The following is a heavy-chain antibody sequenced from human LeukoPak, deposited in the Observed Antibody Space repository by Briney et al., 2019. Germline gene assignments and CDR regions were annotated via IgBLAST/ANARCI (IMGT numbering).Heavy chain of an antibody. Sequence: PGGSLRLSCAASGFIFPTYWMHWVRQAPGKRLEWVSAISGSGGSTYYADSVKGRFTISRDNSKNTLYLQMNSLRAEDTAVYYCASYDSSGYIHNDYWGQGTLVTVSS. J-gene: IGHJ4*02. CDR2: ISGSGGST. D-gene: IGHD3-22*01. V-gene: IGHV3-23*01. CDR3: ASYDSSGYIHNDY. CDR1: GFIFPTYW.